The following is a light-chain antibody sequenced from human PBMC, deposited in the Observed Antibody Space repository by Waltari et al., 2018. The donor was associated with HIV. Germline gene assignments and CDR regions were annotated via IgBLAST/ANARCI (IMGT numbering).Light chain of an antibody. CDR2: GNS. V-gene: IGLV1-40*01. CDR3: AAWDDNRNTVV. CDR1: SSNIGAGYD. Sequence: QSVLTQPPSVSGAPGQRVTISCTGSSSNIGAGYDVHWYQQLPGTAPKLLIYGNSNRPAGVPGRFSGSKSGTAGSLAISALQSEDEADYYCAAWDDNRNTVVFGGGTKLTVL. J-gene: IGLJ2*01.